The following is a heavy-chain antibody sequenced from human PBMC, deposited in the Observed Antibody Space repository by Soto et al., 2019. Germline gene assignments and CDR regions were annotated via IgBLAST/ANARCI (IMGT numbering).Heavy chain of an antibody. V-gene: IGHV3-9*01. Sequence: EVQLVESGGGLVQPGRSLRLSCAASGFTFYDYAMHWVRQAPGKGLEWVAGISWNSGSIGYAESVKGRFTISRDNAKNALYLQMNSLRAEDTALYYCAKDHSSSRLDGVVLLPCWFDPWGQGTLVTVSS. CDR2: ISWNSGSI. CDR3: AKDHSSSRLDGVVLLPCWFDP. CDR1: GFTFYDYA. J-gene: IGHJ5*02. D-gene: IGHD6-13*01.